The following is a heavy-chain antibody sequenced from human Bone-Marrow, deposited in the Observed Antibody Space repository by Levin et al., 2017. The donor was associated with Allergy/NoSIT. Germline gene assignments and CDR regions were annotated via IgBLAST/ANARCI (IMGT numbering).Heavy chain of an antibody. Sequence: VASVKVSCKTSGFTFDSYGFSWVRQAPGQGLEWMGWISAYNGDTDHLQKFRGRLSMTTDVSTNTVYMELRSLRSDDTAVYYCARGNYYGSGRGDYWGQGTLVTVSS. D-gene: IGHD3-10*01. J-gene: IGHJ4*02. CDR2: ISAYNGDT. V-gene: IGHV1-18*01. CDR1: GFTFDSYG. CDR3: ARGNYYGSGRGDY.